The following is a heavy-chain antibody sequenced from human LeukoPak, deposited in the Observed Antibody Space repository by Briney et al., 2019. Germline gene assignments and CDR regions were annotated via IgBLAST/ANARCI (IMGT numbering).Heavy chain of an antibody. Sequence: GGSLRLSCAASGFTFSSYEMNWVRQAPGKGLEWVSYISSSGSTIYYADSVKGRFTISRDNAKNSPYLQMNSLRAEDTAVYYCARQDIGFDYWGQGTLVTVSS. J-gene: IGHJ4*02. CDR2: ISSSGSTI. D-gene: IGHD2-15*01. CDR1: GFTFSSYE. CDR3: ARQDIGFDY. V-gene: IGHV3-48*03.